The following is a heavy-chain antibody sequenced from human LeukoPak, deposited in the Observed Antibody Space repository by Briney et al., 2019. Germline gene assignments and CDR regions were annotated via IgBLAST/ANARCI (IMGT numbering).Heavy chain of an antibody. V-gene: IGHV1-69*04. CDR3: ASLLGPGYSSGWYENWFDP. J-gene: IGHJ5*02. CDR2: IIPILGIA. D-gene: IGHD6-19*01. CDR1: GGTFSSYA. Sequence: ASVKVSCKASGGTFSSYAISWVRQAPGQGLEWMGRIIPILGIANYAQKFQGRVTITADKSTSTAYMELSSLRSEDTAVYYFASLLGPGYSSGWYENWFDPWGQGTLVTVSS.